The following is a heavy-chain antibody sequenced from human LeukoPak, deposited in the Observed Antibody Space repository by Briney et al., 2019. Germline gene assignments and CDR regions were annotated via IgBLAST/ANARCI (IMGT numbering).Heavy chain of an antibody. D-gene: IGHD3-22*01. V-gene: IGHV1-2*02. Sequence: ASVKVPCKASGYTFTGYSMHWVRQAPGQGLEWMGWINPNSGGTNYAQKFQGRVTMTRDTSISTAYMELSRLRSDDTAVYYCARDYYDSSGYYYFDYWGQGTLVTVSS. J-gene: IGHJ4*02. CDR3: ARDYYDSSGYYYFDY. CDR2: INPNSGGT. CDR1: GYTFTGYS.